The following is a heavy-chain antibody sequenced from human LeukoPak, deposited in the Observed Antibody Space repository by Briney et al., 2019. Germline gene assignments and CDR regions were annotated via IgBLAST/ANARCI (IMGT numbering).Heavy chain of an antibody. CDR1: GGSISSSSYY. D-gene: IGHD5-24*01. CDR3: AAEGGDGYNYMPFDY. V-gene: IGHV4-39*07. J-gene: IGHJ4*02. CDR2: IYYSGST. Sequence: SETLSLTCTVSGGSISSSSYYWGWIRQPPGKGLEWIGSIYYSGSTYYNPSLKSRVTISVDTSKNQFSLKLSSVTAADTAVYYCAAEGGDGYNYMPFDYWGQGTLVTVSS.